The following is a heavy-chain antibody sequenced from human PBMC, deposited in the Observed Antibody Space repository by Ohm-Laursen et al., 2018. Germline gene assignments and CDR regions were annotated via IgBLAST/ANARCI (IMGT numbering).Heavy chain of an antibody. D-gene: IGHD3-22*01. CDR2: ISSSGSTI. J-gene: IGHJ4*02. CDR3: ARENYYYDSSGYYLEGNFDY. Sequence: SLRLSCTAARFTFSSYWMSWIRQAPGKGLEWVSYISSSGSTIYYADSVKGRFTISRDNAKNSLYLQMNSLRAEDTAVYYCARENYYYDSSGYYLEGNFDYWGQGTLVTVSS. CDR1: RFTFSSYW. V-gene: IGHV3-11*01.